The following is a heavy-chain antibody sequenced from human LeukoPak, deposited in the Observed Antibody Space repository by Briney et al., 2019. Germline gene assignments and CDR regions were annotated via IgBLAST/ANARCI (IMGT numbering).Heavy chain of an antibody. CDR2: ISCSGGST. Sequence: GGSLRLSCAASGFTFSSYGMSWVRQAPGEGLEWVSSISCSGGSTYYADSVKGRFTISRDSSKNTVYLQMNGLRAEDTAVYYCAKGGNSGRTYYYYHMDVWGKGTTVTVSS. CDR1: GFTFSSYG. J-gene: IGHJ6*03. D-gene: IGHD6-19*01. V-gene: IGHV3-23*01. CDR3: AKGGNSGRTYYYYHMDV.